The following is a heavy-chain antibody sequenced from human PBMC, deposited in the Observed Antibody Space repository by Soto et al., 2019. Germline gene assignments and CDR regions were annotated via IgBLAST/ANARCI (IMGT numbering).Heavy chain of an antibody. V-gene: IGHV1-69*13. CDR1: GGTFSSYA. CDR3: AKSNDLGYDSSAFDI. Sequence: SVKVSCKASGGTFSSYAISWVRQAPGQGLEWMGGIIPIFGTANYAQKFQGRVTITADESTSTAYMELSSLRSEDTAVYYCAKSNDLGYDSSAFDIWGQGTMVTVSS. J-gene: IGHJ3*02. CDR2: IIPIFGTA. D-gene: IGHD5-12*01.